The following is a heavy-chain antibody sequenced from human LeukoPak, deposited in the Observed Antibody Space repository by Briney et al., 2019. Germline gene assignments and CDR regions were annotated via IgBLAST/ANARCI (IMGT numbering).Heavy chain of an antibody. D-gene: IGHD3-9*01. J-gene: IGHJ4*02. CDR1: GGSISSSSYY. V-gene: IGHV4-39*01. CDR3: AVRYFDWLSFDY. Sequence: SETLSLTCTVSGGSISSSSYYWGWIRQPPGKGLEWIGSIYYSGSTYYNPSLKSRVTISVDTSKNQFSPKLSSVTAADTAVYYCAVRYFDWLSFDYWGQGTLVTVSS. CDR2: IYYSGST.